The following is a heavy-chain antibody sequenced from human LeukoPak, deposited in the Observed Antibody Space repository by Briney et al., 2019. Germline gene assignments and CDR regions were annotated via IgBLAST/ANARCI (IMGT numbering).Heavy chain of an antibody. V-gene: IGHV3-33*06. J-gene: IGHJ4*02. CDR2: IWYDGSNK. D-gene: IGHD6-19*01. Sequence: GGSLRLSCAASGFTFSSYGMHWVRQAPGKGLEWVAVIWYDGSNKYYADSVKGRFTISRDNSKNTLYLQMNSLRAEDTAVYYCAKTWRAGYSSGWCDYWGQGTLVTVSS. CDR1: GFTFSSYG. CDR3: AKTWRAGYSSGWCDY.